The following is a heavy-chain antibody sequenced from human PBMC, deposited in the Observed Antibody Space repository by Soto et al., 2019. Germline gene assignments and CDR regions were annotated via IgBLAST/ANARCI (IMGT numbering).Heavy chain of an antibody. CDR2: IWDDGE. CDR1: GFSLSTSGVG. Sequence: QITLKESGPTLVKPTQTLTLTCTFSGFSLSTSGVGVDWIRQPPGKALEWLALIWDDGERYSPSLKGRLTITKDTSENQVVLTMTNMDPVDTATYYCAHRRTAAAGFDSWGQGALVTVSS. J-gene: IGHJ4*02. D-gene: IGHD6-13*01. CDR3: AHRRTAAAGFDS. V-gene: IGHV2-5*02.